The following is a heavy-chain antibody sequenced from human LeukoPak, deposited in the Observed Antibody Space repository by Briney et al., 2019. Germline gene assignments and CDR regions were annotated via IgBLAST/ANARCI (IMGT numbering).Heavy chain of an antibody. CDR3: ARPSQYGSGTDYYFDS. Sequence: GGSLRLSCAASGFMFSGSPMHWVRQASGEGLEWVGHIRTKANNYGTIYAASVKGRFTISRDDSKNTAYLQMNSLKTEDTAVYYCARPSQYGSGTDYYFDSWGQGTLVTVSS. D-gene: IGHD3-10*01. V-gene: IGHV3-73*01. J-gene: IGHJ4*02. CDR1: GFMFSGSP. CDR2: IRTKANNYGT.